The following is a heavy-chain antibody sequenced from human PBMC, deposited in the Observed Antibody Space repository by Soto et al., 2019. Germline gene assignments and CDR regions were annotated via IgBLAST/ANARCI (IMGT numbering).Heavy chain of an antibody. CDR2: ISSGSSTI. V-gene: IGHV3-48*02. CDR1: GFTFSSYS. CDR3: AVNYYDSSGYTDFYYGMDV. D-gene: IGHD3-22*01. J-gene: IGHJ6*02. Sequence: PGGSLRLSCAASGFTFSSYSMNWVRQAPGKGLEWVSYISSGSSTIYYADSVKGRFTISRDNAKNSLYLQMNSLRDEDTAVYYCAVNYYDSSGYTDFYYGMDVWGQGTTVTVSS.